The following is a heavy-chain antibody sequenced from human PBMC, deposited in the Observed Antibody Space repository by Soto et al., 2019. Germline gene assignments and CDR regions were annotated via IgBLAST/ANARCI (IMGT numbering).Heavy chain of an antibody. D-gene: IGHD2-8*02. V-gene: IGHV4-30-4*08. Sequence: SETLSLTCTVSGVTGSSDAYYWSWIRQPPGKGLEWIGNIYHRGNTYYCRSLQSRLVIGLDTSKNQFSLSLSSVTAADTAVYFCARYRCTGNRWSKLDYWGQGTLVTVS. CDR3: ARYRCTGNRWSKLDY. J-gene: IGHJ4*02. CDR1: GVTGSSDAYY. CDR2: IYHRGNT.